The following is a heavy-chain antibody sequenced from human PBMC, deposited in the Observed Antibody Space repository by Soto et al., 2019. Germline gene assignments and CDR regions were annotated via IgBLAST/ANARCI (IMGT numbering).Heavy chain of an antibody. Sequence: WESLRIYWRGSGCSFTRYWISWVRQMPGKGLEWMGRIDPSDSYTNYSPSFQGHVTISADKSISTAYLQWSSLKASDTAMYYCARAGGPYDSSGYYDADFDYWGQGTLVTVSS. J-gene: IGHJ4*02. D-gene: IGHD3-22*01. CDR3: ARAGGPYDSSGYYDADFDY. V-gene: IGHV5-10-1*01. CDR2: IDPSDSYT. CDR1: GCSFTRYW.